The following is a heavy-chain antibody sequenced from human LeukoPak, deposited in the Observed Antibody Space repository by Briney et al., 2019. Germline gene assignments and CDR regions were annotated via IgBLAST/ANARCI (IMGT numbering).Heavy chain of an antibody. CDR3: ARAPPQYYDFWSGSFY. D-gene: IGHD3-3*01. CDR1: GFTFSSYW. Sequence: GGSLRLSCAASGFTFSSYWMSWVRQAPGKGLEWVANIKQDGSEKYYVDSVKGRFTISRDNAKNSLYLQMNSLRAEDTAVYYCARAPPQYYDFWSGSFYWGQGTLVTVSS. CDR2: IKQDGSEK. V-gene: IGHV3-7*01. J-gene: IGHJ4*02.